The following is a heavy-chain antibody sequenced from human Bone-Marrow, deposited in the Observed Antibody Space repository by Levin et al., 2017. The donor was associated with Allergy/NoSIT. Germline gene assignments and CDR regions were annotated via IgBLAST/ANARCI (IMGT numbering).Heavy chain of an antibody. V-gene: IGHV1-2*03. CDR3: ARDRVRYFDWLSWGFDY. CDR1: GYTFTGYY. CDR2: INPNSGGT. Sequence: LGASVKVSCKASGYTFTGYYMHWVRQAPGQGLEWMGWINPNSGGTNYAQKFQGRVTMTRDTSISTAYMELSRLRSDDTAVYYCARDRVRYFDWLSWGFDYWGQGTLVTVSS. D-gene: IGHD3-9*01. J-gene: IGHJ4*02.